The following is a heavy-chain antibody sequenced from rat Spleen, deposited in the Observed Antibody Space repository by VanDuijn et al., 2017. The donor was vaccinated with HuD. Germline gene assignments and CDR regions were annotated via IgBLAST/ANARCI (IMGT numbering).Heavy chain of an antibody. CDR1: GFSLISHS. J-gene: IGHJ1*01. CDR3: ARSGRTNRYYWYFDF. CDR2: IWGDGST. Sequence: QVQLKESGPGLVQPSQTLSLTCPVSGFSLISHSLHWVRQPPGKGLEWMGGIWGDGSTTYNSALKSRLIISRDTSKSQVFLKMNSLQTEDTAMYFCARSGRTNRYYWYFDFWGPGTMVTVSS. V-gene: IGHV2-1*01. D-gene: IGHD3-4*01.